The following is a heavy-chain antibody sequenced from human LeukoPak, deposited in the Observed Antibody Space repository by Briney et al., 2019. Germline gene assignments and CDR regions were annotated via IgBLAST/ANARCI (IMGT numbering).Heavy chain of an antibody. CDR3: ARGGIQVSGIDEFDY. V-gene: IGHV3-13*01. J-gene: IGHJ4*02. Sequence: GGSLRLSCAASGFTFIDYGMHWVRQVLGKGLEWVSAIAIRGHTHYSGSVQGRFTISRENAESSLYLQMNSLRAEDTAVYYCARGGIQVSGIDEFDYWGQGTLVTVSS. CDR1: GFTFIDYG. CDR2: IAIRGHT. D-gene: IGHD6-19*01.